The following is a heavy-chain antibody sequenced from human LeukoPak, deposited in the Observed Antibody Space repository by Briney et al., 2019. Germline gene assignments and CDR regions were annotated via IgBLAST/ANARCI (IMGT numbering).Heavy chain of an antibody. V-gene: IGHV3-9*01. CDR3: AKVRGTYSSGYFFDY. Sequence: PGRSLRLSCEASGFSFDDYAMHWVRQAPGKGLEWLSIISWNSGYIGYADSVKGRFTISRDNAKNSLYLQMNSLRAEDTAFYYCAKVRGTYSSGYFFDYWGQGAPVTVSS. D-gene: IGHD6-19*01. CDR2: ISWNSGYI. CDR1: GFSFDDYA. J-gene: IGHJ4*02.